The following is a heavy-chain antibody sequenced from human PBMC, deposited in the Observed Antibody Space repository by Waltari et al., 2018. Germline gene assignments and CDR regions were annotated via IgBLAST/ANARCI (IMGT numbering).Heavy chain of an antibody. Sequence: QVQLVQSGAEVKKPGASVKVSCKASGYTFNNYDINWVRQATGQGLEWMGWMNPNSGNTGNAQKFQGRVTITRNTSISTAYMELSSLRSEDTAVYYCARGPTSHYDFWSGYYTDTYYFDCWGQGTLVTVSS. CDR3: ARGPTSHYDFWSGYYTDTYYFDC. CDR2: MNPNSGNT. D-gene: IGHD3-3*01. V-gene: IGHV1-8*03. CDR1: GYTFNNYD. J-gene: IGHJ4*02.